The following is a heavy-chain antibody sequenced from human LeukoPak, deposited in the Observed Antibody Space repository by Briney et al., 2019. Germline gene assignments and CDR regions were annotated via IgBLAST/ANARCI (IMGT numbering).Heavy chain of an antibody. CDR1: GGSFSAYF. D-gene: IGHD1-14*01. CDR3: AGLIRPGWFDP. J-gene: IGHJ5*02. Sequence: SETLSLTCAVYGGSFSAYFWNWIRQPPGRGLEWIGEIYQSGSTNYNPSLKSRVTISVDTSKNQFSLKLSSVTAADTAVYYCAGLIRPGWFDPWGQGTLVTVSS. CDR2: IYQSGST. V-gene: IGHV4-34*01.